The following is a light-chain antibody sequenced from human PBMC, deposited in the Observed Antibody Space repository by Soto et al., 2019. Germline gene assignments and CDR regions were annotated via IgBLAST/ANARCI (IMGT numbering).Light chain of an antibody. V-gene: IGKV2-30*02. CDR1: QSLVHSDGIAY. CDR3: MQGTHWPIT. CDR2: KVS. Sequence: EVVVSQSPISLPVTLGQPASISCRSNQSLVHSDGIAYFSWFQQRPGRSPRRLIYKVSNRDSGVPARFSGSGSGTDFALKISRVEAEDVGVYYCMQGTHWPITFGQGTRLENK. J-gene: IGKJ5*01.